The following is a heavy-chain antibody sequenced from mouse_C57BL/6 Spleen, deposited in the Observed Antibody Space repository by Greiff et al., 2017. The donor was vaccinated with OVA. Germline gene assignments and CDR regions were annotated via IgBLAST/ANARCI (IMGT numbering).Heavy chain of an antibody. V-gene: IGHV5-9-1*02. D-gene: IGHD1-1*01. CDR3: TRDGSSLWYFDV. J-gene: IGHJ1*03. CDR2: ISSGGDYI. Sequence: EVKLVESGEGLVKPGGSLKLSCAASGFTFSSYAMSWVRQTPEKRLEWVAYISSGGDYIYYADTVKGRFTISRDNARNTLYLQMSSLKSEDTAMYYCTRDGSSLWYFDVWGTGTTVTVSS. CDR1: GFTFSSYA.